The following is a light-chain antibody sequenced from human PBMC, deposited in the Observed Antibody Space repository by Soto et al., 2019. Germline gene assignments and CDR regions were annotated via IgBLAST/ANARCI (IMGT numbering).Light chain of an antibody. V-gene: IGLV3-21*02. Sequence: SYELTQPPSVSVAPGQTARITCGGNNIGSKSVHWYQQKPGQAPVLLVYDDSDRPSGIPERFSGSNSGNTATLAITGLQAEDEADYYCESYGSSLTGLYVFGTGTTVTVL. CDR2: DDS. CDR1: NIGSKS. J-gene: IGLJ1*01. CDR3: ESYGSSLTGLYV.